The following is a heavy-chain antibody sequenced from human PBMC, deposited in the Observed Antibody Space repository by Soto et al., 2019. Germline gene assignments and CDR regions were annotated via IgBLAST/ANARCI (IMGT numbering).Heavy chain of an antibody. D-gene: IGHD6-6*01. CDR3: ARRANSSSPLMRKGPYYYYCMDV. Sequence: GESLKISCKGSGYSFTSYWISWVRQMPGKGLEWMGIIYPGDSDTRYSPSFQGQVTISADKSISTAYLQWSSLKASDTAMYYCARRANSSSPLMRKGPYYYYCMDVWGEGTTVTVSS. CDR1: GYSFTSYW. V-gene: IGHV5-51*01. J-gene: IGHJ6*04. CDR2: IYPGDSDT.